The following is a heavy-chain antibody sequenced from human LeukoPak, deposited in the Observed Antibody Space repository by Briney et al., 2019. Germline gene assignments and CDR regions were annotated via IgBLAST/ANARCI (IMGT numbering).Heavy chain of an antibody. D-gene: IGHD3-3*01. Sequence: ASVKVSCKASGGTFSSYAISWVRQAPGQGLEWMGWMNPNSGNTGYAQKFQGRVTMTRNTSISTAYMELSSLRSEDTAVYYCARGDVTLTYYDFWSGSRYNWFDPWGQGTLVTVSS. V-gene: IGHV1-8*02. CDR2: MNPNSGNT. CDR1: GGTFSSYA. CDR3: ARGDVTLTYYDFWSGSRYNWFDP. J-gene: IGHJ5*02.